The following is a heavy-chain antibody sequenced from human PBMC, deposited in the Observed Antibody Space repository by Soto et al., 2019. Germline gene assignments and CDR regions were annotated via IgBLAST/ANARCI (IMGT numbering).Heavy chain of an antibody. J-gene: IGHJ6*02. CDR1: GGAFSSYA. D-gene: IGHD2-15*01. V-gene: IGHV1-69*13. CDR3: ARGGCSGGSCYSYYYYGMDV. CDR2: IIPIFGTA. Sequence: SVKVSCKASGGAFSSYAISWVRQAPGQGLEWMGGIIPIFGTANYAQKFQGRVTITADESASTAYMELSSLRSEDTAVYYCARGGCSGGSCYSYYYYGMDVWGQGTTVTVSS.